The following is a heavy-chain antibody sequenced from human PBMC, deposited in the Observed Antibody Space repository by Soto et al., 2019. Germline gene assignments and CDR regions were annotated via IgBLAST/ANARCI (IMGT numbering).Heavy chain of an antibody. Sequence: ASVKVSCKASGGTFSSYAISWVRQAPGQGLEWMGIINPSDGSTSYAQKFQGRVTMTTDTSTSTAYMELRSLRSDDTAVYYCARVVGCTNGVCYIGWFDPWGQGTLVTVSS. D-gene: IGHD2-8*01. CDR3: ARVVGCTNGVCYIGWFDP. CDR2: INPSDGST. CDR1: GGTFSSYA. V-gene: IGHV1-18*01. J-gene: IGHJ5*02.